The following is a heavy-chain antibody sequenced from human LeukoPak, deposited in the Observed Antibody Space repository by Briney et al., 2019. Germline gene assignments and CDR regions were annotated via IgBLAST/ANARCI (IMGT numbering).Heavy chain of an antibody. CDR2: TNQDGSQK. CDR1: GFNFRDFW. CDR3: AAWGSGNY. D-gene: IGHD7-27*01. V-gene: IGHV3-7*03. J-gene: IGHJ4*02. Sequence: GGSLRLSCAASGFNFRDFWMNWIRQAPGKGLEWVANTNQDGSQKYYVDSVRGRFTISRDNAENLFYLQTDSLRVEDTAIYYCAAWGSGNYWGQGTLVTVSS.